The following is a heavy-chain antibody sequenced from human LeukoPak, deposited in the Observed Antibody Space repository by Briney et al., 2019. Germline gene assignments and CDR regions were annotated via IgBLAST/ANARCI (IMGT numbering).Heavy chain of an antibody. V-gene: IGHV3-30*18. CDR3: AKAHGIVGATTSGY. D-gene: IGHD1-26*01. Sequence: PGGSLRLSCAASGFTFSSYGMHWVRQAPGKGLEGVAVISYDGSNKYYADSVKGRFTISRDNSKNTLYLQMNSLRAEDTAVYYCAKAHGIVGATTSGYWGQGTLVTVSS. J-gene: IGHJ4*02. CDR1: GFTFSSYG. CDR2: ISYDGSNK.